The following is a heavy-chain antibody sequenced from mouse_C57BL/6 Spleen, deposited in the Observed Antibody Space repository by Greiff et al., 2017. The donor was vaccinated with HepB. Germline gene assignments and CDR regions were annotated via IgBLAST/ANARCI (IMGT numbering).Heavy chain of an antibody. J-gene: IGHJ2*01. CDR3: AGEGLYYFDY. CDR1: GYAFSSSW. CDR2: IYPGDGDT. V-gene: IGHV1-82*01. Sequence: VQLQQSGPELVKPGASVKISCKASGYAFSSSWMNWVKQRPGKGLEWIGRIYPGDGDTNYNGKFKGKATLTADKSSSTAYMQLSSLTSEDSAVYFCAGEGLYYFDYWGQGTTLTVSS.